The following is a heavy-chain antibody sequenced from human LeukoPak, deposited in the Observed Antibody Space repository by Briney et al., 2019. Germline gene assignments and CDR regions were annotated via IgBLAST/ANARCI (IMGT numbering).Heavy chain of an antibody. V-gene: IGHV1-69*01. CDR3: ARIVLGAFNWFDP. CDR2: IIPISATA. Sequence: ASVKVSCKTSGGTFSSYAIHWVRQAPGQGLEWMGGIIPISATANYAQKFQGRVAITADGSTTTAYMELSSLRSDDTAVYFCARIVLGAFNWFDPWGQGTLVTVSS. D-gene: IGHD1-26*01. J-gene: IGHJ5*02. CDR1: GGTFSSYA.